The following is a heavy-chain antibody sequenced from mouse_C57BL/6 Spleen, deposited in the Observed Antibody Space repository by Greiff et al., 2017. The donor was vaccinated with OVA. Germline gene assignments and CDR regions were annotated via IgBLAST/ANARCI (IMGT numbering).Heavy chain of an antibody. D-gene: IGHD2-2*01. J-gene: IGHJ4*01. V-gene: IGHV2-6-1*01. CDR1: GFSLTSYG. CDR2: IWSDGST. CDR3: ARQENGYGYYYAMDY. Sequence: VKLVESGPGLVAPSQSLSITCTVSGFSLTSYGVHWVRQPPGKGLEWLVVIWSDGSTTYNSALKSRLSISKDNSKSQVFLKMNSLQTDDTAMYYCARQENGYGYYYAMDYWGQGTSVTVSS.